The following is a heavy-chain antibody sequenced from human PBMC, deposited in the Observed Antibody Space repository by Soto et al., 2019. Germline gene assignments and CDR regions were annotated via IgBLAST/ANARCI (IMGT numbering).Heavy chain of an antibody. CDR3: ARGPPAGPFIVATITGRLCLDY. V-gene: IGHV3-48*01. CDR1: SASISSEQR. D-gene: IGHD5-12*01. CDR2: ISSSSSTI. Sequence: LSLTCAVSSASISSEQRWSWVRQAPGKGLEWVSYISSSSSTIYYADSVKGRFTISRDNAKNSLYLQMNSLRAEDTAVYYCARGPPAGPFIVATITGRLCLDYWGQGTLVTVSS. J-gene: IGHJ4*02.